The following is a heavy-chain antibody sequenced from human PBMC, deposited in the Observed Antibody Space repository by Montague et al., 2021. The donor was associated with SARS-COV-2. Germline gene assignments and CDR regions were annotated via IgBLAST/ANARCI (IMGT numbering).Heavy chain of an antibody. CDR1: VFTFSHSA. J-gene: IGHJ6*02. CDR2: SSGSDGGT. D-gene: IGHD3-10*01. V-gene: IGHV3-23*01. Sequence: SRRISCAASVFTFSHSAMNLVRQAPGKGLEWVSGSSGSDGGTHYSYSLKGRFTISRDNSKNVLYLQMNSLRAEDTALYYCAKDSYYYGLGYGMDVWGQGTTVTVSS. CDR3: AKDSYYYGLGYGMDV.